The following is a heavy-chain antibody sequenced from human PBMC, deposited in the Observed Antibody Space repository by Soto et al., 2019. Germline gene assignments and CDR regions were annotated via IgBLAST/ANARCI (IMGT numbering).Heavy chain of an antibody. CDR2: IYYTGST. Sequence: SETLSLTCTVSGASMSSYFWTWIRQPPGKGLEWVASIYYTGSTNYNPSLKSRVTISVDTSENQFSLKLSSLTAADTAVFFCARSRVGNGNHKHCPYYVDVWGKXTTVTVS. J-gene: IGHJ6*03. CDR3: ARSRVGNGNHKHCPYYVDV. V-gene: IGHV4-59*08. CDR1: GASMSSYF. D-gene: IGHD2-21*02.